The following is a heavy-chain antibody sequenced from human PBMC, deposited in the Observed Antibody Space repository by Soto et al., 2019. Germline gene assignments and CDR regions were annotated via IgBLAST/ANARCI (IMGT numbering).Heavy chain of an antibody. J-gene: IGHJ6*02. CDR3: AREYNWNSIYYGMDV. Sequence: QVQLVQSGAEVKKPGSSVKVSCKASGGTFSIYAISWVRQAPGQGPEWMGGITPIFGTANYAQKFQGRVTSTADESTNTAYMERSSLRSEDTAVYYCAREYNWNSIYYGMDVWGQGTTVTVSS. V-gene: IGHV1-69*01. D-gene: IGHD1-7*01. CDR1: GGTFSIYA. CDR2: ITPIFGTA.